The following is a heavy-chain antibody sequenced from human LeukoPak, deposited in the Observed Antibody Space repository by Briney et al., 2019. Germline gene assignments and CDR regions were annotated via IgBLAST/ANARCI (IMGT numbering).Heavy chain of an antibody. D-gene: IGHD3-3*01. CDR3: ARGSYYDFWSGLNGGHWFDP. CDR2: INHSGSS. CDR1: GGSFSGQY. J-gene: IGHJ5*02. Sequence: PSETLSLTCAVFGGSFSGQYWSWIRQPPGKGLEWIGEINHSGSSNYNPALKGRVTMSVDTSKNQFSLKLSSVTAADTAVYYCARGSYYDFWSGLNGGHWFDPWGQGTLVTVSS. V-gene: IGHV4-34*01.